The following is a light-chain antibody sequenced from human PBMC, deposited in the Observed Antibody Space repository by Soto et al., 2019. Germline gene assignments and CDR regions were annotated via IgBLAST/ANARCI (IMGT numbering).Light chain of an antibody. J-gene: IGKJ1*01. CDR3: QQYGSSPRT. Sequence: EIVLTQSPGTLSLSPGERATLSCRASQSVSSSYLAWYQQKPGQAPRPLIYDASSRATGILDRFSGSGSGTDFTLTISRLEPEDFAVYYCQQYGSSPRTFGQGTKVEIK. V-gene: IGKV3-20*01. CDR2: DAS. CDR1: QSVSSSY.